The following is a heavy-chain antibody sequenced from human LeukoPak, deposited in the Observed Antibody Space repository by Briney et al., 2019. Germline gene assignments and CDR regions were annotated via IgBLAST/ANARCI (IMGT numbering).Heavy chain of an antibody. V-gene: IGHV1-2*02. CDR1: GYTFTGYY. D-gene: IGHD3-10*01. Sequence: ASVKVSCKASGYTFTGYYMHWVRQAPGQGLEWMGWINPNSGGTNYAQKFQGRVTMTRDTSISTAYMELRSLRSDDTAVYYCARVRGADAFDIWGQGTMVTVSS. CDR3: ARVRGADAFDI. J-gene: IGHJ3*02. CDR2: INPNSGGT.